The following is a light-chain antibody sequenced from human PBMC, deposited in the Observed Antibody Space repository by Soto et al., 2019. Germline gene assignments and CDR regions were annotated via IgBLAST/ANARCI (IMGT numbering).Light chain of an antibody. CDR3: QQYGGSPPNT. J-gene: IGKJ2*01. V-gene: IGKV3-20*01. CDR1: QSVTSHY. CDR2: GTS. Sequence: EIVLTQSPGTLSLSPGERATLSCRASQSVTSHYLAWYQQKPGQAPRLLVYGTSSRATGIPDRFSGSGSGTDFTLTISRLEPEDFAVYYCQQYGGSPPNTFGQGTKLEI.